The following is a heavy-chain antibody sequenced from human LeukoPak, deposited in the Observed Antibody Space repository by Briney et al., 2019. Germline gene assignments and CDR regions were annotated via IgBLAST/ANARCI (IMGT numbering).Heavy chain of an antibody. V-gene: IGHV3-66*01. CDR3: ARGPSGYHTT. J-gene: IGHJ4*02. CDR1: EFSVGSNY. D-gene: IGHD5-12*01. CDR2: IYSGGST. Sequence: GGSLRLSCAASEFSVGSNYMTWVRQAPGKGLEWVSLIYSGGSTYYADSVKGRFTISRDNSKNTLYLQMNSLRAEDTAVYYCARGPSGYHTTGGQGTLVTVSS.